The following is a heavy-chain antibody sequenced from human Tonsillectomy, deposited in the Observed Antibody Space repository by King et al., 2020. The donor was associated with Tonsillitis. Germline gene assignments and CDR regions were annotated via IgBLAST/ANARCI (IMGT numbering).Heavy chain of an antibody. CDR2: IRSKANSFAT. Sequence: EVQLVESGGGLVQPGGSLKLSCAASRFTFSGSAMHWVRQASGKGLEWVGRIRSKANSFATAYAASVKGRFTISRDDSKNTVYLQMNSLKTEDTAVYYCTRFAAPAYGDYGDYWGQGTLVTVSS. J-gene: IGHJ4*02. D-gene: IGHD4-17*01. CDR3: TRFAAPAYGDYGDY. V-gene: IGHV3-73*02. CDR1: RFTFSGSA.